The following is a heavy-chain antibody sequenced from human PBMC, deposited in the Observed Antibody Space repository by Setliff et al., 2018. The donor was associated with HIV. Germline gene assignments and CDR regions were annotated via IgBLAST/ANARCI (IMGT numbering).Heavy chain of an antibody. D-gene: IGHD3-3*01. CDR3: ARGANFWSGYDS. Sequence: PSETLSLTCAVSGGSISTNYWWSWVRQPPGKGLEWIGEIYHGGYTNYNPSLKSRATISVDKSKNHFSLKLTSVTAADTAVYYCARGANFWSGYDSWGQGTLVTVSS. J-gene: IGHJ4*02. V-gene: IGHV4-4*02. CDR2: IYHGGYT. CDR1: GGSISTNYW.